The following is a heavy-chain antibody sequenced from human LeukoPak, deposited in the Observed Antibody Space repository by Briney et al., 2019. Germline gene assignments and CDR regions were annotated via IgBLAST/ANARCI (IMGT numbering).Heavy chain of an antibody. CDR2: IYTSGST. Sequence: SETLSLTCTVSGGSISSYYWSWIRQPAGKGLEWIGRIYTSGSTNYNPSLKSRVTISVDKSKNQFSLKLSSVTAADTAVYYCAITTYYYDSSGYPHFDYWGQGTLVTVSS. J-gene: IGHJ4*02. D-gene: IGHD3-22*01. CDR1: GGSISSYY. V-gene: IGHV4-4*07. CDR3: AITTYYYDSSGYPHFDY.